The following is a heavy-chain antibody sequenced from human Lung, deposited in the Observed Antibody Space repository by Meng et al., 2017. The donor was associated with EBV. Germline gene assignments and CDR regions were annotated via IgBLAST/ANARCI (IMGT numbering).Heavy chain of an antibody. J-gene: IGHJ5*02. CDR1: GGSFSGYY. V-gene: IGHV4-34*01. D-gene: IGHD3-9*01. CDR2: INHSGST. CDR3: ARGRGDDILTGYRYNWFDP. Sequence: EQLREGGAGLLKPSETLSPTLPVLGGSFSGYYWSWIRQPPGKGLEWIGEINHSGSTNYNPSLKSRVTISVDTSKNQFSLKLSSVTAADTAVYYCARGRGDDILTGYRYNWFDPWGQGTLVTVSS.